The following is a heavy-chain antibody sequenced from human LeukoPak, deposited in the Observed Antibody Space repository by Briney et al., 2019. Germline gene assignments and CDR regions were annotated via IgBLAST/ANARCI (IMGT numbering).Heavy chain of an antibody. V-gene: IGHV4-34*01. CDR2: INHSGST. CDR1: GGSFSGYY. J-gene: IGHJ5*02. D-gene: IGHD3-10*01. CDR3: ARVEITMVRGVPRWFDP. Sequence: SETLSLTCAVYGGSFSGYYWSWIRQPPGKGLEWIGEINHSGSTNYNPSLKSRVTISVDTSKNQFSLKLSSVTAADTAVYYCARVEITMVRGVPRWFDPWGQGTLVTVSS.